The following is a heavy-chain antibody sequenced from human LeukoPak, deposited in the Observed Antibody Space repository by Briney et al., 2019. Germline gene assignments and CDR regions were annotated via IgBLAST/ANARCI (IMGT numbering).Heavy chain of an antibody. CDR3: AKVQGYSYGFFDY. V-gene: IGHV3-9*01. Sequence: GGSRRLSCAASGFTFDDYAMHWVRQAPGKGLEWVSGISWNSGSIGYADSVKGRFTISRDNAKNSLYLQMNSLRAEDTALYYCAKVQGYSYGFFDYWGQGTLVTVSS. J-gene: IGHJ4*02. D-gene: IGHD5-18*01. CDR1: GFTFDDYA. CDR2: ISWNSGSI.